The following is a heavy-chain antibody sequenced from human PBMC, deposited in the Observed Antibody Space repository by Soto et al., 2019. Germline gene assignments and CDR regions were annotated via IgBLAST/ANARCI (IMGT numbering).Heavy chain of an antibody. CDR1: GESISSSSYY. CDR3: ARQRTTVVTQAYFDH. V-gene: IGHV4-39*01. D-gene: IGHD2-21*02. J-gene: IGHJ4*02. Sequence: PSETLSLTCIVPGESISSSSYYWGWIRQPPGKGLEWIGSIYYSGRTYYNPSFKSRVTLSIDTSKNHFSPKLSSVTATDTAVYYCARQRTTVVTQAYFDHWGQGALVTVSS. CDR2: IYYSGRT.